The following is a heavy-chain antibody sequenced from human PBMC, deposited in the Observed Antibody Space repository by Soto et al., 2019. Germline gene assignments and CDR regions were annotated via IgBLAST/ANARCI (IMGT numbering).Heavy chain of an antibody. V-gene: IGHV3-9*01. J-gene: IGHJ3*01. Sequence: EVQLVESGGGLVQPGRSLRLSCAASGFTFDDYAMHWVRQAPGKGLEWVSGISWNSGSIGYADSVKGRFTISRDNAKNSVYLEMKSLSAEDTALYYCVSAEGWPAEYAFDFWGQGPMVTVSS. CDR2: ISWNSGSI. CDR1: GFTFDDYA. D-gene: IGHD2-15*01. CDR3: VSAEGWPAEYAFDF.